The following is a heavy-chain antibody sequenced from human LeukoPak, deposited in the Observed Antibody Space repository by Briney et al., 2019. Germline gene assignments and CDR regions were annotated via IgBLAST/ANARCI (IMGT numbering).Heavy chain of an antibody. CDR1: GFTFSSYA. CDR2: ISYDGSNK. CDR3: ARVAGYYMGDAFDI. Sequence: GGSLRLSCAASGFTFSSYATHWVRQAPGKGLEWVAVISYDGSNKYYADSVKGRFTISRDNSKNTLYLQMNSLRAEDTAVYYCARVAGYYMGDAFDIWGQGTMVTVSS. D-gene: IGHD3-22*01. J-gene: IGHJ3*02. V-gene: IGHV3-30*04.